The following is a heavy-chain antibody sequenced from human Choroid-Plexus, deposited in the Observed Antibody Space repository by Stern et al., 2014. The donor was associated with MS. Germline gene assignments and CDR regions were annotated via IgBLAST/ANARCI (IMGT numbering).Heavy chain of an antibody. CDR1: GFTLGSCA. D-gene: IGHD2/OR15-2a*01. CDR3: AKDRQYLTYFFDH. J-gene: IGHJ5*02. CDR2: VSYDGSNK. Sequence: VQLVESGGGVVQPGRPLRLSCVASGFTLGSCAMPWVRQAPGKVLECVAGVSYDGSNKYYADSGKGRFTISRDNSQNTLDMQMSSLRPEDTAVYYCAKDRQYLTYFFDHWGQGSLVTVSS. V-gene: IGHV3-30*18.